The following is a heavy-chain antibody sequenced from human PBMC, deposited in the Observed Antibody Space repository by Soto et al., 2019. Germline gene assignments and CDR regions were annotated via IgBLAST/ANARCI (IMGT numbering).Heavy chain of an antibody. J-gene: IGHJ4*02. CDR3: AKDSTVTTFDY. CDR2: IGVDSGNT. Sequence: SVKVSWKASGYTFTSYGISWVRQAPGQRLEWIGWIGVDSGNTNYAQKFQERVTITRDMSTSTAYMELSSLRSEDTAVYYCAKDSTVTTFDYWGQGTLVTVSS. D-gene: IGHD4-17*01. V-gene: IGHV1-58*02. CDR1: GYTFTSYG.